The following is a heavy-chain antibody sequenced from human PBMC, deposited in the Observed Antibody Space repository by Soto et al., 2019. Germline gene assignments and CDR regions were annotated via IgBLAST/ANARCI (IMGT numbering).Heavy chain of an antibody. Sequence: GWSLRLACASSVFTFISYWMSWVRQAPGKGLEWVANIKQDGSEKYYVDSVKGRFTISRDNAKNSLYLQMNSLRAEDTAVYYCARDTYYYDSSGYRNPGAFDIWGQGTMVTVSS. J-gene: IGHJ3*02. D-gene: IGHD3-22*01. CDR1: VFTFISYW. CDR3: ARDTYYYDSSGYRNPGAFDI. V-gene: IGHV3-7*01. CDR2: IKQDGSEK.